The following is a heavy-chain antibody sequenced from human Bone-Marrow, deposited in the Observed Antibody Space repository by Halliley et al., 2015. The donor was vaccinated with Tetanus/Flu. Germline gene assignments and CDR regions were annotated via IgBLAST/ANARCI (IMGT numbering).Heavy chain of an antibody. CDR1: GGSISSSNW. CDR2: IYHSGSI. J-gene: IGHJ4*02. Sequence: GLVKPSGTLSLTCAVSGGSISSSNWWSWVRQPPGKGLEWIAEIYHSGSINYNPSLKSRVTISVDKSKNQFSLRLSSVTAADTAVYYCARQEFTEGYGYYFDYWGQGTLVTVSS. D-gene: IGHD5-12*01. CDR3: ARQEFTEGYGYYFDY. V-gene: IGHV4-4*02.